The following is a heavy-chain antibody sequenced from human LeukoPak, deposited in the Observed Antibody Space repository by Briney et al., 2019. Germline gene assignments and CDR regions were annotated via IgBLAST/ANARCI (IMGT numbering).Heavy chain of an antibody. J-gene: IGHJ4*02. V-gene: IGHV4-59*12. CDR3: ARSKDQLLSFDY. Sequence: PSETLSLICTVSGGSISSYYWSWIRQPPGKGLEWIGYIYHSGSTYYNPSLKSRVTISVDRSKNQFSLKLSSVTAVDTAVYYCARSKDQLLSFDYWGQGTLVTVSS. CDR1: GGSISSYY. CDR2: IYHSGST. D-gene: IGHD2-2*01.